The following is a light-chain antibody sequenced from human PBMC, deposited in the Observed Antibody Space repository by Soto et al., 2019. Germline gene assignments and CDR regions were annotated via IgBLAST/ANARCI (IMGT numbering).Light chain of an antibody. CDR3: QQYGTSPRT. CDR2: GAS. CDR1: QSVSGSY. J-gene: IGKJ2*01. V-gene: IGKV3-20*01. Sequence: EIVLTQSPGTLSLSPGERATLSCRASQSVSGSYLVWYQQKPGQAPRLLIYGASSRATGIPDRFSGSGSGTDFTLTITRLEAEDFAVYYCQQYGTSPRTFGQGTKLEIK.